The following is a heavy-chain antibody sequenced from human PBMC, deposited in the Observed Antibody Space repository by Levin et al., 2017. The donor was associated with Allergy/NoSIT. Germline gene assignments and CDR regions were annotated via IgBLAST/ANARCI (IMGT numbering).Heavy chain of an antibody. CDR2: IGSNTYGATT. CDR1: GFNFGDYA. CDR3: SRQNYYGSGTSFDF. D-gene: IGHD3-10*01. J-gene: IGHJ4*02. V-gene: IGHV3-49*03. Sequence: PGGSLRLSCRASGFNFGDYALSWFRQAPGIGLEWVASIGSNTYGATTDYATSVRGRATISRDDSTSVAYLEMNSLITEDTAVYYCSRQNYYGSGTSFDFWGRGTLVTVSS.